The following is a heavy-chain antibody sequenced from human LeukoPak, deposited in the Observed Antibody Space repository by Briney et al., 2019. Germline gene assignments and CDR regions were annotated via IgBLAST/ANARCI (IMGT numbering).Heavy chain of an antibody. CDR1: GGSISSSSYY. D-gene: IGHD4-11*01. Sequence: SETLSLTCTVSGGSISSSSYYWGWIRQPPGKGLEWIGSIYYSGSTYYNPSLKCRVTISVDTSKNQFSLKLSSVTAADTAVYYCARLTTTPPYYFDYWGQGTLVTVSS. V-gene: IGHV4-39*01. CDR3: ARLTTTPPYYFDY. J-gene: IGHJ4*02. CDR2: IYYSGST.